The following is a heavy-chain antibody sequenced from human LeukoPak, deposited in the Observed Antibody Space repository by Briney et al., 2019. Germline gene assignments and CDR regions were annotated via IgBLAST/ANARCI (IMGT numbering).Heavy chain of an antibody. CDR2: IIPILGIA. J-gene: IGHJ4*02. CDR1: GGTFSSYT. D-gene: IGHD3-3*01. Sequence: GSSVKVSCKASGGTFSSYTISWGRQAPGQGLEWMGRIIPILGIANYAQKFQGRVTITAEKSTSTAYMELSSLRPEDTAVYYCASGAPGDYEPWSSYLFYYWGQGTLVTVSS. CDR3: ASGAPGDYEPWSSYLFYY. V-gene: IGHV1-69*02.